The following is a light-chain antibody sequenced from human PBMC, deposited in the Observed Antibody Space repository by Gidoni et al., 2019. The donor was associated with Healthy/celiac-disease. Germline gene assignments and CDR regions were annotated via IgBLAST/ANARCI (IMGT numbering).Light chain of an antibody. J-gene: IGKJ1*01. CDR1: QSISSY. V-gene: IGKV1-39*01. CDR2: AAS. Sequence: DIQMTQSPSSLSASVGDRVTITCRASQSISSYLNWYQQKPGKAPKLLIYAASSLQSGVPSRFSGSVSVTDFTLTISSLQPEDFATYYCQQSYSTPPWTVGQGTKVEIK. CDR3: QQSYSTPPWT.